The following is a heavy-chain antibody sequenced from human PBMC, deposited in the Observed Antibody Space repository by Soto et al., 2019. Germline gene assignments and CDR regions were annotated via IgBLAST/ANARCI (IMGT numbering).Heavy chain of an antibody. J-gene: IGHJ6*02. CDR3: ATPGGYSSGWRVMDV. D-gene: IGHD6-19*01. CDR2: IFPGDSDA. CDR1: VYSFATHW. V-gene: IGHV5-51*01. Sequence: PGESLKIPCKGSVYSFATHWLGWVRQMPGKGLEWMGIIFPGDSDARYSPSFQGQVTISADKSISTAFLQWRSLKTSDTAMYYCATPGGYSSGWRVMDVWGQGTTVTVSS.